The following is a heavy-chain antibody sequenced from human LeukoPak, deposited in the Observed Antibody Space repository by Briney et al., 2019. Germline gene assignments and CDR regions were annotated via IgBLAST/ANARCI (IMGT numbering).Heavy chain of an antibody. CDR1: GFTLSYYG. Sequence: GGSLRLSCAASGFTLSYYGMHWVRQAPGKGLEWVALIWSDGSNENYADFVKGRFTISRDTSRNTLYLQMHSLRAEDTAVYYCARDADTSGSYWYFDLWGRGTQVTVSS. V-gene: IGHV3-33*01. D-gene: IGHD3-22*01. CDR2: IWSDGSNE. CDR3: ARDADTSGSYWYFDL. J-gene: IGHJ2*01.